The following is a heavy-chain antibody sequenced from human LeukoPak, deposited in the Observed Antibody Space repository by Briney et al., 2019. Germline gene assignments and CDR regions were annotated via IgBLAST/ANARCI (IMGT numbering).Heavy chain of an antibody. J-gene: IGHJ6*02. CDR2: IKQDGGEK. CDR3: AREAGESLYQYYGMDV. CDR1: GFTFSSYW. D-gene: IGHD3-10*01. V-gene: IGHV3-7*01. Sequence: GGSLRLSCVASGFTFSSYWMSWVRQAPGKGLGWVANIKQDGGEKYYLDSVKGRFTISRDNAKNSLYLQMSSLRAEDTAVYYCAREAGESLYQYYGMDVWGQGTTVTVSS.